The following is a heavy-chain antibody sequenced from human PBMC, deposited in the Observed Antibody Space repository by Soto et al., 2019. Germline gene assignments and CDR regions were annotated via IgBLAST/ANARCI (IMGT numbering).Heavy chain of an antibody. CDR2: IIPILGIA. CDR3: ARVGPAAPNYYYYGMDV. D-gene: IGHD2-2*01. J-gene: IGHJ6*02. CDR1: GGTFSSYT. V-gene: IGHV1-69*02. Sequence: QVQLVQSGAEVKKPGSSVKVSCKASGGTFSSYTISWVRQAPGQGLEWMGRIIPILGIANYAQKFQGRVTITADKSTSTAYMELGSLRSEDTAVYYCARVGPAAPNYYYYGMDVWGQGTTVTVSS.